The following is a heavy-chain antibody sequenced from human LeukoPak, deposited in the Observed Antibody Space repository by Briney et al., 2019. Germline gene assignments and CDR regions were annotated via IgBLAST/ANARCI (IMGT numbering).Heavy chain of an antibody. CDR1: GFTLSYHL. J-gene: IGHJ3*01. Sequence: GGSLRLSCAASGFTLSYHLMDWVSQAPGKGLEWIGRRRSKSKKYTTECAASVKARFLIPGHDSRNSMFLHLNSVKTEDAAMYYCARDGEEGDDSSFDVWGQGTMVTVSS. V-gene: IGHV3-72*01. CDR2: RRSKSKKYTT. CDR3: ARDGEEGDDSSFDV. D-gene: IGHD3-22*01.